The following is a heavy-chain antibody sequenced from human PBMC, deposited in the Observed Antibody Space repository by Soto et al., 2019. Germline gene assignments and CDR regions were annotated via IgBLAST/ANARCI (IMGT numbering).Heavy chain of an antibody. J-gene: IGHJ5*02. CDR2: INPNSGGT. D-gene: IGHD3-10*01. Sequence: ASVKVSCKASGYTFTGYYMDWVRQAPGQGLEWMGWINPNSGGTNYAQKFQGWVTMTRDTSISTAYMELSRLRSDDTAVYYCARDNNYYGSGSPTPGGWFDPWGQGTLLTVS. CDR3: ARDNNYYGSGSPTPGGWFDP. CDR1: GYTFTGYY. V-gene: IGHV1-2*04.